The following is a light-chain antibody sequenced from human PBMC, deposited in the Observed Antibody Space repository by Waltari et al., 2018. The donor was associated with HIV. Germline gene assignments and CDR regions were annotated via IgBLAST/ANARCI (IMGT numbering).Light chain of an antibody. CDR1: SSDVGGYNY. Sequence: QSALTQPASVSGSPGQSITISCTGTSSDVGGYNYVSWYQQHPGKAPKLIIYEVSNRPSGVSNPFSGSKSGNTASLTISGLQAEDEADYYCSSYTVTGTLNWVFGGGTKLTVL. CDR2: EVS. CDR3: SSYTVTGTLNWV. V-gene: IGLV2-14*01. J-gene: IGLJ3*02.